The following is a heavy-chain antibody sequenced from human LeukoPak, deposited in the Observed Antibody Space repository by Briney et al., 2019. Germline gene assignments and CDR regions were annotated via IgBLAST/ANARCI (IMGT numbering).Heavy chain of an antibody. CDR3: ARQLSGWFDADPY. CDR2: IKQDGSQK. D-gene: IGHD6-19*01. V-gene: IGHV3-7*05. Sequence: PGRSLRLSCAASGFTFNNYWMSWVRQAPGKGLEWVANIKQDGSQKHYVDSVKGRFTISRDNAKNSLYLQMNSLRAEDTAVYFCARQLSGWFDADPYWGQGTLVTVSS. J-gene: IGHJ4*02. CDR1: GFTFNNYW.